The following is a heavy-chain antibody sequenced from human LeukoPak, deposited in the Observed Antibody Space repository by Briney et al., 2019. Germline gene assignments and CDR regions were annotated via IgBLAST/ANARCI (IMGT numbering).Heavy chain of an antibody. CDR1: GGSISSYY. Sequence: SETLSLTCTVSGGSISSYYWSWIRQPPGKGLEWIGYIYYSGSTYYNPSLKSRVTISVDTSKNQFSLKLSSVTAADTAVYYCAREGVVVTAPGDAFDIWGQGTMVTVSS. J-gene: IGHJ3*02. CDR3: AREGVVVTAPGDAFDI. V-gene: IGHV4-59*12. CDR2: IYYSGST. D-gene: IGHD2-21*02.